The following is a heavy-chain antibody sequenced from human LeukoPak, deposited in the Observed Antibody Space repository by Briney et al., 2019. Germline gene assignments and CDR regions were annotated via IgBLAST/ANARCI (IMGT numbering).Heavy chain of an antibody. CDR1: GFTFDDYA. Sequence: PGRSLRLSCAASGFTFDDYAMHWVRQAPGKGLEWVSGISWNSGSIGYADSVKGRFTISRDNAKNSLYLQMNSLRAEDTALYYCAKAHDILARLERESDAFDIWGQGTMVTVSS. J-gene: IGHJ3*02. CDR3: AKAHDILARLERESDAFDI. CDR2: ISWNSGSI. V-gene: IGHV3-9*01. D-gene: IGHD3-9*01.